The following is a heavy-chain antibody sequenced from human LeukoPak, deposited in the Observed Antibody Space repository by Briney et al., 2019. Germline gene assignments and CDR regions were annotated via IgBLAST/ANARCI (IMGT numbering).Heavy chain of an antibody. CDR1: GGSISSSSYY. J-gene: IGHJ4*02. D-gene: IGHD2-15*01. Sequence: PSETLSLTCTVSGGSISSSSYYWGWIRQPPGKGLEWIGSIYYSGSTYYNPSLKSRVTLSVDTSKNQFSLKLSSVTAADTAVYYCARDYSRTYFDYWGQGTLVTVSS. CDR3: ARDYSRTYFDY. CDR2: IYYSGST. V-gene: IGHV4-39*07.